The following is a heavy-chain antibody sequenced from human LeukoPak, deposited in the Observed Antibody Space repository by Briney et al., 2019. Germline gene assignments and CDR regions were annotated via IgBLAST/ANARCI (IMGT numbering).Heavy chain of an antibody. V-gene: IGHV4-38-2*02. D-gene: IGHD1-26*01. Sequence: PSGTLSLTCTVSAYSISDGWVWGMIRQPPGKGLEWIGSIYRSGTTYYNPSLKSRVTMSVDTPNNQFSLKLTSVTAADTAMYYCSRLSHVAGAPKVSWFDPWGQGTLVTVSS. CDR2: IYRSGTT. CDR3: SRLSHVAGAPKVSWFDP. CDR1: AYSISDGWV. J-gene: IGHJ5*02.